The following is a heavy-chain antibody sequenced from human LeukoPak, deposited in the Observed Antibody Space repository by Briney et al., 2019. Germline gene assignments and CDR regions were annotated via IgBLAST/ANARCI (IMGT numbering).Heavy chain of an antibody. V-gene: IGHV4-34*01. CDR2: INHSGST. Sequence: SETLSLTCAVYGGSFSGYYWSWIRQPPGKGLEWIGEINHSGSTNYNPSLKSRVTISVDTSKNQFSLKLSSVTAADTAVYYCARFQMGMDVWGQGTTVTVSS. CDR3: ARFQMGMDV. J-gene: IGHJ6*02. CDR1: GGSFSGYY.